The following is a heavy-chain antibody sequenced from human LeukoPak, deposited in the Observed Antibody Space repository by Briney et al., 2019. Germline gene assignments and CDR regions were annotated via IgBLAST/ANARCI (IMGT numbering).Heavy chain of an antibody. V-gene: IGHV3-30*03. J-gene: IGHJ4*02. Sequence: PGRSLRLSCAASGFTFSSYGMHWVRRAPDKGLEWVAVISYDGSNKYYADSVKGRFTISRDNSKNTLYLQMNSLRAEDTAVYYCASQPRHAVADLFDYWGQGTLVTVSS. D-gene: IGHD6-19*01. CDR2: ISYDGSNK. CDR3: ASQPRHAVADLFDY. CDR1: GFTFSSYG.